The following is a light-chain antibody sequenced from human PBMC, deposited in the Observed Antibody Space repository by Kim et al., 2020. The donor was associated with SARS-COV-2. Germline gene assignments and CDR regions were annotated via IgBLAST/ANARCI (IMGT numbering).Light chain of an antibody. CDR2: AAS. CDR3: QQSYNVPRYS. V-gene: IGKV1-39*01. Sequence: ASVVARVTITCRASQNVGFYLTWYQQKPGKAPKLLIYAASSLKSVVPSRFSGSGSGTDFTLTISSLQPEDFALYYCQQSYNVPRYSFGQGTKLEI. CDR1: QNVGFY. J-gene: IGKJ2*03.